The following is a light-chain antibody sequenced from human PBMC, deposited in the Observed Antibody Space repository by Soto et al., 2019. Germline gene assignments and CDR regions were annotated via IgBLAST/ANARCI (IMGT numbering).Light chain of an antibody. CDR2: AAS. V-gene: IGKV1-12*01. CDR3: QQAHSLPT. J-gene: IGKJ1*01. Sequence: DIQMTQSPSSVSASVGDRVTITCRAGQGISSYLAWYQQKPGEAPKLLIYAASSLQSGVPSRFSGSGSGADFTLTISSLQPEDSATYYCQQAHSLPTFGQGTKVEIK. CDR1: QGISSY.